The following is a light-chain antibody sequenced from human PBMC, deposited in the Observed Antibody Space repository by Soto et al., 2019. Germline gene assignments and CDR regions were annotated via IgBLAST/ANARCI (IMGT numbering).Light chain of an antibody. CDR1: SSDVGGYNY. V-gene: IGLV2-8*01. CDR3: SSYAGSNNFV. Sequence: QSVLTQPPSADGSPGPGVTISCTRTSSDVGGYNYVSWYQQHPGQAPKLKIYEVSKGPSGVPDRFSGSKSGNTASLTVSGLQAEDEADYYCSSYAGSNNFVFGTGTKLTVL. CDR2: EVS. J-gene: IGLJ1*01.